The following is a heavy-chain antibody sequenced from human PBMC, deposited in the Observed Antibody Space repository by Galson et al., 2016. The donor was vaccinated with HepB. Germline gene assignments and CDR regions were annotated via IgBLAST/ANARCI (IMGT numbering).Heavy chain of an antibody. J-gene: IGHJ6*02. CDR2: IRSKASGGST. CDR3: TRDPGGTAYDFWSGFYTDYYYYGLDV. V-gene: IGHV3-49*03. CDR1: GFTFGDYA. D-gene: IGHD3-3*01. Sequence: SLRLSCAASGFTFGDYAMNWFRQSPGKGLEWVGFIRSKASGGSTEYAASVEGRFPISRDDSRSIAYLQMNSLKTEDTAVYFCTRDPGGTAYDFWSGFYTDYYYYGLDVWGQGTTVTVSS.